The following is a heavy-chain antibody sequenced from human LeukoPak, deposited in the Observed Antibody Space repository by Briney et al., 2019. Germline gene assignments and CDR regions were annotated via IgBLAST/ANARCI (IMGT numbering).Heavy chain of an antibody. J-gene: IGHJ3*02. CDR3: SKPSREWELVDAFDM. Sequence: GGSLRLSCAASGFTFMKYAMTWVRQAPGKGMEVVLCMSVSGGKTEYADSVKGRFPISRDNYKSTLYLQMNSLKDEDTALYYRSKPSREWELVDAFDMWGEGTRVTVSS. CDR1: GFTFMKYA. D-gene: IGHD1-26*01. CDR2: MSVSGGKT. V-gene: IGHV3-23*01.